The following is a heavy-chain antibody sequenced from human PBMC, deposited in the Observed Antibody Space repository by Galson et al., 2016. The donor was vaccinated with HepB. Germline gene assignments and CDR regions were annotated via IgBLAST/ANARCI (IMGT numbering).Heavy chain of an antibody. CDR1: GGSISTYNW. J-gene: IGHJ4*02. D-gene: IGHD6-19*01. CDR3: SRDSGGWYFYY. Sequence: SETLSLTCSVSGGSISTYNWWSWVRQPPGKGLEWIGQIYQSGSTNYNLSHKSRVTISVDKSKNHFSLKLSSVTAADTAVYYCSRDSGGWYFYYWGQGTLVTVSS. CDR2: IYQSGST. V-gene: IGHV4-4*02.